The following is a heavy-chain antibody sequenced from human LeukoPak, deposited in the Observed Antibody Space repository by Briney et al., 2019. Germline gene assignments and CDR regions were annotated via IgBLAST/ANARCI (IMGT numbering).Heavy chain of an antibody. CDR2: ISYDGSNK. Sequence: QPGGSLRLSCAASGFTFSSYAMHWVRQAPGKGLEWVAVISYDGSNKYYADSVKGRFTISRDNSKNTLYLQMNSLRAEDTAVYYRARDLTRIVVVTALDYWSQETLVTVSS. CDR3: ARDLTRIVVVTALDY. V-gene: IGHV3-30*04. D-gene: IGHD2-21*02. CDR1: GFTFSSYA. J-gene: IGHJ4*02.